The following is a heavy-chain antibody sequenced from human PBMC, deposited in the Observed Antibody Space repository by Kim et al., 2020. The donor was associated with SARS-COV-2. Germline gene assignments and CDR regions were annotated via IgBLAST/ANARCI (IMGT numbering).Heavy chain of an antibody. CDR2: IYYSGNT. D-gene: IGHD6-19*01. V-gene: IGHV4-59*08. CDR1: GGSISSYY. CDR3: ARGWRIAVADDAFDI. Sequence: SETLSLTCTVSGGSISSYYLSWIRQPPGKGLEWIGYIYYSGNTNHNPALKSRVTMSVDTSNKQFSLKLSSVTAADTAVYYCARGWRIAVADDAFDIWGQGTMVTVSS. J-gene: IGHJ3*02.